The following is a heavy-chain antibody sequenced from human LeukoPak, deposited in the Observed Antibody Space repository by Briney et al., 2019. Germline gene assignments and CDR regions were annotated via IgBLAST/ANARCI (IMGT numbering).Heavy chain of an antibody. J-gene: IGHJ4*02. D-gene: IGHD3-9*01. Sequence: SGTLSLTCVVPGGSIIRSNWWSWVRQSPDKGLEWIGEIDHSGDTNYKWSLRNRVTMSVDRSKNQFSLKLTSVTAADTAVYYCTTYYNILTGYTFDSWGPGTLVTVFS. V-gene: IGHV4-4*02. CDR2: IDHSGDT. CDR3: TTYYNILTGYTFDS. CDR1: GGSIIRSNW.